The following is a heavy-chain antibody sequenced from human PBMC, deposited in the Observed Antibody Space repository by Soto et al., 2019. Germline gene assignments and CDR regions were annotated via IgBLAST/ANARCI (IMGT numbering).Heavy chain of an antibody. Sequence: PSETLSLTCSVSVGSIGHYYWNWIRQSPGKGLEWIGNVYYSGTTYNPSLRRRVTISVDTSKSQFSLNLTSVTAADTAVYYCARQSSGDFDFWGQGVLVTVSS. CDR2: VYYSGT. V-gene: IGHV4-59*08. J-gene: IGHJ4*02. CDR1: VGSIGHYY. D-gene: IGHD4-17*01. CDR3: ARQSSGDFDF.